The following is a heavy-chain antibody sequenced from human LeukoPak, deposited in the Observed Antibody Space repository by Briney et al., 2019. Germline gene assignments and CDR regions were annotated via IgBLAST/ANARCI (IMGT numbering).Heavy chain of an antibody. J-gene: IGHJ4*02. D-gene: IGHD2-15*01. Sequence: ASVKVSCKASRYIFTDYYMHWVRQAPGQGLEWMGRINPNGGGTNYAQKFQGRDTMTRDTSISTAYMELSRLRSDDTAVYHCARDDCSGGSCYLNFDYWGQGTLVTVHS. CDR3: ARDDCSGGSCYLNFDY. V-gene: IGHV1-2*06. CDR1: RYIFTDYY. CDR2: INPNGGGT.